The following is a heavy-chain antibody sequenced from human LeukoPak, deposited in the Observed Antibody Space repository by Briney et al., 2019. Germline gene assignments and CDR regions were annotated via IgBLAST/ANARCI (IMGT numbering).Heavy chain of an antibody. CDR1: GFTFSSYA. V-gene: IGHV3-23*01. Sequence: GGSLRLSCAASGFTFSSYAMSWVRQAPGKGLEWVSTISGSGGSTYYADSVKGRFTISRDNSKNTVYLQMNSLRAEDTAVYYCAKAVYQVLITSPADYWGQGTLVTVSS. D-gene: IGHD2-2*01. CDR2: ISGSGGST. CDR3: AKAVYQVLITSPADY. J-gene: IGHJ4*02.